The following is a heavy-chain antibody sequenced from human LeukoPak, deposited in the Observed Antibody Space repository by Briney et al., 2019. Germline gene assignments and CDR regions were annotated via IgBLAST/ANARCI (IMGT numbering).Heavy chain of an antibody. CDR2: IYLSGST. D-gene: IGHD3-16*01. CDR1: XRSISSSNW. J-gene: IGHJ6*02. CDR3: ARNIQGGYGMDV. V-gene: IGHV4-4*02. Sequence: SETLSLTCAVSXRSISSSNWWGWVRQPPGKGLEWIGEIYLSGSTNYNPSLTSRVTISVDTSKNQFSLKLSSVTAADTAVYYCARNIQGGYGMDVWGQGTTVTVSS.